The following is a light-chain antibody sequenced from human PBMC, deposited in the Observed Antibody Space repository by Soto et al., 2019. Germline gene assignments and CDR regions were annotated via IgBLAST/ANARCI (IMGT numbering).Light chain of an antibody. J-gene: IGKJ1*01. CDR1: QRINGW. V-gene: IGKV1-5*01. CDR3: KQYASFSVT. Sequence: DIQMTQSPSTLSASVGDTVTITCRASQRINGWLAWHQQKPGKAPKLLIYDVSALKRGVPPRFNGSGSGKEFTITNSSLQPEDFATYNCKQYASFSVTFGQATNVDIX. CDR2: DVS.